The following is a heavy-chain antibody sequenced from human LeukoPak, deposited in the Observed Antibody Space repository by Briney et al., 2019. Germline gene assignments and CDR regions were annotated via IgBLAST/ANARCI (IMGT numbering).Heavy chain of an antibody. V-gene: IGHV1-18*01. CDR3: ARVRPFAEAFDY. Sequence: ASVKVSCKASGYTFTSYGISWVRQAPGQGLEWMGWISAYNGNTNYAQKLQGRVTMTTDTSTSTAYMELRSLRSDDAAVYYCARVRPFAEAFDYWGQGTLVTVSS. CDR1: GYTFTSYG. J-gene: IGHJ4*02. D-gene: IGHD1-14*01. CDR2: ISAYNGNT.